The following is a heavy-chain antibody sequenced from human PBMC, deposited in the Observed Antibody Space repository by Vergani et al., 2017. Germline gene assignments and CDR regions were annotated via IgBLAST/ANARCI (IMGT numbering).Heavy chain of an antibody. Sequence: QVQLQESGPGLVKPSQTLSLTCTVSGGSISSGSYYWSWIRQPAGKGLEWIGRIYTSGSTNYNPSLKSRVTISVDTSKNQFSLKLSSVIAADTAVYYCARDLGYFDYWGQGTLVTVSS. CDR2: IYTSGST. CDR1: GGSISSGSYY. J-gene: IGHJ4*02. V-gene: IGHV4-61*02. D-gene: IGHD7-27*01. CDR3: ARDLGYFDY.